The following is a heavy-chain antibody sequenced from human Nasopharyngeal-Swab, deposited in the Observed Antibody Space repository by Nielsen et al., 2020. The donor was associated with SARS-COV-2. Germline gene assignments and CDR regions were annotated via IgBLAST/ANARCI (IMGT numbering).Heavy chain of an antibody. V-gene: IGHV3-9*01. J-gene: IGHJ6*02. CDR1: GISFEDYA. Sequence: GGSLRLSCAASGISFEDYAMHWVRQVPGKGLEWVSSISRDSERKDYADSVSGRFTISRDNAKNFLFLQMNSLRPEDTAFYYCAGYDCRSTFCYRYGLDVWGHGTAVTVSS. D-gene: IGHD2-2*01. CDR3: AGYDCRSTFCYRYGLDV. CDR2: ISRDSERK.